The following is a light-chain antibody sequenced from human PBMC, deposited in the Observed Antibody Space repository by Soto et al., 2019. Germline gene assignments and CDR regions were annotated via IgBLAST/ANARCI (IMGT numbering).Light chain of an antibody. V-gene: IGLV3-21*04. J-gene: IGLJ2*01. CDR2: FDN. CDR1: NIGDKS. Sequence: SSELTQPPSVSVAPGKTARITCGGRNIGDKSVHWYQQKPGQAPVLVIYFDNDRPSGIPERFSGSNSGNTATLTISRVAAGDEADYYCQVWDTTRDHVVFGGGTKVTVL. CDR3: QVWDTTRDHVV.